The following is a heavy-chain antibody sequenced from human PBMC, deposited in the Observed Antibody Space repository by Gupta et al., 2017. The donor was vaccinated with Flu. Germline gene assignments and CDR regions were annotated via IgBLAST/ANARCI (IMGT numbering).Heavy chain of an antibody. Sequence: FFIYGMHWVRQAPGQGLEWMGWINPNSGGTNYAQKFQGRVTMTRDTSISTAYMELSRLRSDDTAVYYCARDPSGWELLLFDYWGQGTLVTVSS. CDR2: INPNSGGT. CDR1: FFIYG. D-gene: IGHD1-26*01. V-gene: IGHV1-2*02. J-gene: IGHJ4*02. CDR3: ARDPSGWELLLFDY.